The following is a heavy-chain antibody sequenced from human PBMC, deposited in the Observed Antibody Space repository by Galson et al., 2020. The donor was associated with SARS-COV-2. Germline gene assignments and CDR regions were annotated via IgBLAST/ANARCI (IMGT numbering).Heavy chain of an antibody. Sequence: QLGESLKISCAASGFTFSSYGMHWVRQAPGKGLEWVAVIWYDGSNKYYADSVKGRFTISRDNSKNTLYLQMNSLRAEDTAVYYCAREKYYYDSSGYYDPPYYYYGMDVWGQGTTVTVSS. CDR2: IWYDGSNK. D-gene: IGHD3-22*01. V-gene: IGHV3-33*01. CDR3: AREKYYYDSSGYYDPPYYYYGMDV. CDR1: GFTFSSYG. J-gene: IGHJ6*02.